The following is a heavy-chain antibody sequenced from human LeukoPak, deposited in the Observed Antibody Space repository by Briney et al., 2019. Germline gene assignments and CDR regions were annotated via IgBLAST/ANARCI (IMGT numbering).Heavy chain of an antibody. CDR2: INHSGST. V-gene: IGHV4-34*01. CDR1: GGSFSGYY. CDR3: ARVTSGSYSSLGFDY. J-gene: IGHJ4*02. Sequence: SETLSLTCAVYGGSFSGYYWSWIRQPPGKGLEWIGEINHSGSTNCNPSLKSRVTISVDTSKNQFSLKLSSVTAADTAVYYCARVTSGSYSSLGFDYWGQGTLVTVSS. D-gene: IGHD1-26*01.